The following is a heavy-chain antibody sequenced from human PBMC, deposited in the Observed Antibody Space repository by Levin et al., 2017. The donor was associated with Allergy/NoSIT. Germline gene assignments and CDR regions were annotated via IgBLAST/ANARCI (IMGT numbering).Heavy chain of an antibody. D-gene: IGHD3-10*01. V-gene: IGHV1-69*04. Sequence: GASVKVSCKASGGTFSSYAISWVRQAPGQGLEWMGRIIPILGIANYAQKFQGRVTITADKSTSTAYMELSSLRSEDTAVYYCARETAVVRAFDIWGQGTMVTVSS. CDR2: IIPILGIA. CDR1: GGTFSSYA. J-gene: IGHJ3*02. CDR3: ARETAVVRAFDI.